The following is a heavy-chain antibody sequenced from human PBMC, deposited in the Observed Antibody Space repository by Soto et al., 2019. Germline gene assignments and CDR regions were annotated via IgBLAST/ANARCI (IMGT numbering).Heavy chain of an antibody. CDR1: GFSLSNAGLG. Sequence: QVTVKESGPVLVKPTETLTLTCTVSGFSLSNAGLGVSWIRQPPGKALEWLAHLVSNDEKSDSTSLTSRLTISKDTSKSQVVINMTNMDPVDTATYYCASTYSVSWYWFDPWGQGTLVTVSS. D-gene: IGHD6-13*01. CDR3: ASTYSVSWYWFDP. V-gene: IGHV2-26*04. J-gene: IGHJ5*02. CDR2: LVSNDEK.